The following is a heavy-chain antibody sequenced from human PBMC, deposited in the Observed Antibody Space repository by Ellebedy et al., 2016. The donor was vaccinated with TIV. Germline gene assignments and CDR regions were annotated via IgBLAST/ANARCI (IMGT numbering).Heavy chain of an antibody. CDR2: ISSSSSYT. CDR1: GFTFSNYY. Sequence: GGSLRLSXAASGFTFSNYYMSWIRQAPGKGLEWVSYISSSSSYTSYADSVKGRFTISRDNAKNSLYLQMNSLRAEDTAVYYCARDGYSSSWYPYYYMDVWGKGTTVTVSS. D-gene: IGHD6-13*01. V-gene: IGHV3-11*06. CDR3: ARDGYSSSWYPYYYMDV. J-gene: IGHJ6*03.